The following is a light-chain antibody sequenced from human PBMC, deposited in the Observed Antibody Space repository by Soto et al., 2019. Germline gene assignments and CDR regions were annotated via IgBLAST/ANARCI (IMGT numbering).Light chain of an antibody. V-gene: IGKV3-20*01. CDR3: QQYNSYS. Sequence: EIVLTQSPGTLSLSPGERATLSCRASQSVSSSYLAWYQQKPGQAPRLLIYGASRRATGIPDRFSGSGSGSDFILTISSLQPDDFATYYCQQYNSYSFGQGTKVDIK. CDR1: QSVSSSY. J-gene: IGKJ1*01. CDR2: GAS.